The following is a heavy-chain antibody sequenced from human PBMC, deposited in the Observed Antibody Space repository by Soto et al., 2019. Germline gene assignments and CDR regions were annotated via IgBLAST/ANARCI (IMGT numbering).Heavy chain of an antibody. D-gene: IGHD2-2*01. J-gene: IGHJ6*02. Sequence: QVQLVESGGGVVQPGRSLRLSCAASGFTFSSYGMHWVRQAPGKGLEWVAVISYDGSNKYYADSVKGRFTISRDNSKNTLYLQMNSLRAEDTAVYYCAKGAYCSSTSCAYYYYYGMDVWSQGTTVTVSS. CDR1: GFTFSSYG. CDR2: ISYDGSNK. CDR3: AKGAYCSSTSCAYYYYYGMDV. V-gene: IGHV3-30*18.